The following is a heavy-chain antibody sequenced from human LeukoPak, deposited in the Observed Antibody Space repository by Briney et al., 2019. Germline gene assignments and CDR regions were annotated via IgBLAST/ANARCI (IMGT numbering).Heavy chain of an antibody. CDR3: ARGIESYGDYGY. D-gene: IGHD4-17*01. CDR2: MYNSGST. CDR1: GGSISGSY. Sequence: SETLSLTCTVSGGSISGSYWSWIRQPPGKGLEWIAYMYNSGSTNYNTSLKSRVTISIDTSKNQFSLKLSSLTAADTAIYYCARGIESYGDYGYWGQGILVTVSS. J-gene: IGHJ4*02. V-gene: IGHV4-59*01.